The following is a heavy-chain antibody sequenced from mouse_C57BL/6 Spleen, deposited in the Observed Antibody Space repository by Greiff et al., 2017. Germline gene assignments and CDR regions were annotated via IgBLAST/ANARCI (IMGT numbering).Heavy chain of an antibody. D-gene: IGHD1-1*01. CDR2: IYPGDGDT. CDR1: GYAFSSYW. CDR3: ARYPNYCDSSTLYDY. Sequence: VQLQQSGAELVKPGASVKISCKASGYAFSSYWMNWVKQRPGKGLEWIGQIYPGDGDTNYNGKFKGKATLTADKSSSTAYMQLSSLTSEDSAVYFGARYPNYCDSSTLYDYWGQGTTLTVSS. V-gene: IGHV1-80*01. J-gene: IGHJ2*01.